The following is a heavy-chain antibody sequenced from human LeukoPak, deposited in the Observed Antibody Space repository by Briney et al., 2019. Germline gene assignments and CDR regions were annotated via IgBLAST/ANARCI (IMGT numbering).Heavy chain of an antibody. CDR1: GFTFSSYS. CDR3: ARSPGHYMDV. Sequence: AGGSLRLSCAASGFTFSSYSMNWVRQAPGKWLEWDSSISSSSSYTYYANSVKGRFTISRDNAKNSLYLQMNSLRAEDTAVYYCARSPGHYMDVWGKGTTVTVSS. CDR2: ISSSSSYT. V-gene: IGHV3-21*01. J-gene: IGHJ6*03.